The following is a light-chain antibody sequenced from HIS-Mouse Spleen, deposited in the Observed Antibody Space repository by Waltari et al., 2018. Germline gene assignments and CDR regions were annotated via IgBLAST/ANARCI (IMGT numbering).Light chain of an antibody. V-gene: IGKV3-11*01. CDR3: QQRSNWLT. CDR2: DAS. CDR1: QSVSSY. J-gene: IGKJ4*01. Sequence: EIVLTQSPATLSLSPGERATLSCRASQSVSSYLAWYQQKPGQAPRPLIYDASNRATGIPARFRGSGSGTDFTLTISSLEPEDFAVYYCQQRSNWLTFGGGTKVEIK.